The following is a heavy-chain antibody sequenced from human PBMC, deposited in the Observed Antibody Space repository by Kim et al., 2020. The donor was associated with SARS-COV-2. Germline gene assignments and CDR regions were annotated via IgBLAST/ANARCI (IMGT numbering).Heavy chain of an antibody. D-gene: IGHD3-22*01. CDR1: GFTFSNAW. Sequence: GGSLRLSCAASGFTFSNAWMSWVRQAPGKGLEWVGRIKRQSEGETTDYATPVTVRFTISRDDSENTVYLQMNSLEIEDTGLYYCTTYEKWVQGTLVTVSS. CDR3: TTYEK. J-gene: IGHJ4*02. V-gene: IGHV3-15*01. CDR2: IKRQSEGETT.